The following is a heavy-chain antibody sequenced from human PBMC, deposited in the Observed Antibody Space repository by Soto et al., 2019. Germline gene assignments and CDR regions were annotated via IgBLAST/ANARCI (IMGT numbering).Heavy chain of an antibody. V-gene: IGHV1-2*04. CDR3: ASTAGYCSSTSCYTRLGYYYYGMDV. Sequence: GASVKVSCKASGYTFTGYYMHWVRQAPGEGLEWMGWINPNSGGTNYAQKFQGWVTMTRDTSISTAYMELSRLRSDDTAVYYCASTAGYCSSTSCYTRLGYYYYGMDVWGQGTTVTVS. CDR1: GYTFTGYY. CDR2: INPNSGGT. J-gene: IGHJ6*02. D-gene: IGHD2-2*02.